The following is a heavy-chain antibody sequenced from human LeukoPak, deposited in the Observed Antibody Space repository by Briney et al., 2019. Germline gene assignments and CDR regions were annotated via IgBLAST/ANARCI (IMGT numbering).Heavy chain of an antibody. Sequence: ASVKVSCKTSGFSFTSYGIGWVRQAPGQGLEWMGWTTPYNGNTKYEQKLQGRVTITTDTSTSTAYMELRSLRSDDTAVYYCARQMDSSSNNYYAYYFDYWGQGTLVTVSS. CDR3: ARQMDSSSNNYYAYYFDY. D-gene: IGHD3-22*01. CDR2: TTPYNGNT. J-gene: IGHJ4*02. CDR1: GFSFTSYG. V-gene: IGHV1-18*01.